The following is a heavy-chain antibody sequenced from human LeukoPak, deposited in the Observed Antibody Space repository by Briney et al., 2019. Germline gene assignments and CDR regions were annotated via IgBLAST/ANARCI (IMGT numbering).Heavy chain of an antibody. D-gene: IGHD4-17*01. V-gene: IGHV3-30*02. J-gene: IGHJ4*02. CDR3: AKRPSDYGDYEPDDY. CDR2: IRYDGSNK. CDR1: GFTFSSYG. Sequence: GGSLRLSCAASGFTFSSYGMHWVRQAPGKGLEWVAFIRYDGSNKYYADSVKGRFTISRDNSKNTLYLQMNSLRAEDTAVYYCAKRPSDYGDYEPDDYWGQGTLVTVSS.